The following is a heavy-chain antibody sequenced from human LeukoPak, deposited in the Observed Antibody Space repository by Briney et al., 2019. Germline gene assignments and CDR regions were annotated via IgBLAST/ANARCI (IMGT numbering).Heavy chain of an antibody. V-gene: IGHV4-4*02. CDR2: IYHSGST. CDR1: GGSISSSNW. J-gene: IGHJ4*02. CDR3: ARGAIVVVPAARYYFDY. D-gene: IGHD2-2*01. Sequence: PSGTLSLTCAVSGGSISSSNWWSWVRQPPGKGLEWIGEIYHSGSTNYNPSLKSRVTISVDKSKNQFSLKLSSVTAADTAVYYCARGAIVVVPAARYYFDYWGQGTLVTVSS.